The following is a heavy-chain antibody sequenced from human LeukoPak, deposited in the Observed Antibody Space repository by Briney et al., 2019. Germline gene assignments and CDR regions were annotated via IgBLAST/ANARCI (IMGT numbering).Heavy chain of an antibody. CDR1: GGSISSGDYY. CDR2: IYYSGST. Sequence: SETLSLTCTVSGGSISSGDYYWSWIRQPPGKGLEWIGYIYYSGSTYYNPSLKSRVTISVDTSKNQFSLKLSSVTAADTAVYYCARELRDGYNWGYFDYWGRGTLVTVSS. D-gene: IGHD5-24*01. V-gene: IGHV4-30-4*08. CDR3: ARELRDGYNWGYFDY. J-gene: IGHJ4*02.